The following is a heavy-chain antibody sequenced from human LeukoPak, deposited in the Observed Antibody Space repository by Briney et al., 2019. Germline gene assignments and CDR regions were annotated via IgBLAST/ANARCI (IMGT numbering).Heavy chain of an antibody. CDR1: GYTFTNYW. D-gene: IGHD3-3*01. CDR2: IYPGDSAT. V-gene: IGHV5-51*01. Sequence: GESLTISCKASGYTFTNYWIAWVRQMPGKGLEWMGVIYPGDSATTYSPSFQGQVTISADRSINTAYLQWSSLKASDSAIYCCARREYYDFWTGYPYWGQGNLVTVSS. CDR3: ARREYYDFWTGYPY. J-gene: IGHJ4*02.